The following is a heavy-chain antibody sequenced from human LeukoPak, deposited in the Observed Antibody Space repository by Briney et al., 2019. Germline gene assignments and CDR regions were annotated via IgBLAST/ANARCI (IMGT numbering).Heavy chain of an antibody. J-gene: IGHJ5*02. D-gene: IGHD1-26*01. CDR2: INHSGST. CDR1: GGSISSYY. Sequence: SETLSLTCTVSGGSISSYYWSWIRQPPGKGLEWIGEINHSGSTNYNPSLKSRVTISVDTSKNQFSLKLSSVTAADTAVYYCARGLSYGNWFDPWGQGTLVTVSS. V-gene: IGHV4-34*01. CDR3: ARGLSYGNWFDP.